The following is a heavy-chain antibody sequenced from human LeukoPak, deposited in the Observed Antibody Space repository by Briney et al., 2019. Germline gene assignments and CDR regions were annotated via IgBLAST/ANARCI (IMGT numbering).Heavy chain of an antibody. D-gene: IGHD5-18*01. CDR3: AKDPRKIYRGYSYGYWYY. Sequence: PGGSLRLSCAASGFTFSSYAMSWVRQAPGKGLEWVSAISGSGGSTYYADSVKGRFTISRDNSKNTLYLQVNSLRAEDTAVYYCAKDPRKIYRGYSYGYWYYWGQGTLVTVSS. V-gene: IGHV3-23*01. CDR1: GFTFSSYA. J-gene: IGHJ4*02. CDR2: ISGSGGST.